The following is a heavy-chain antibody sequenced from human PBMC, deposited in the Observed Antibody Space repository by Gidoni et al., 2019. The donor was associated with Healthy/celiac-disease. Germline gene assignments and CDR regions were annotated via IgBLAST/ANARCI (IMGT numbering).Heavy chain of an antibody. CDR1: GFTFSSYA. J-gene: IGHJ5*02. V-gene: IGHV3-30-3*01. CDR3: ARDPRYCTNGVCYPLGGGQHWFDP. Sequence: QVQLVESGGGVVQPGRSLRLSCAASGFTFSSYAMHWVRPSPGKGLEWVAVISYDGSNKYYADSVKGRFTISRDNSKNTLYLQMNSLRAEDTAVYYCARDPRYCTNGVCYPLGGGQHWFDPWGQGTLVTVSS. D-gene: IGHD2-8*01. CDR2: ISYDGSNK.